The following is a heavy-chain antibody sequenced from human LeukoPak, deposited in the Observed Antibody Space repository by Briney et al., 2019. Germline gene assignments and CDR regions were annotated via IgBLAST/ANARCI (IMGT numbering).Heavy chain of an antibody. Sequence: GGSLRLSCAASGFTFSSYAMHWVRQAPGKGLEYVSAISSNGGSTYYANSVKGRFTISRDNSKNTLYLQMGSLRAEDMAVYYCARGRGYTSPGAFDIWGQGTMVTASS. CDR3: ARGRGYTSPGAFDI. D-gene: IGHD5-18*01. V-gene: IGHV3-64*01. J-gene: IGHJ3*02. CDR1: GFTFSSYA. CDR2: ISSNGGST.